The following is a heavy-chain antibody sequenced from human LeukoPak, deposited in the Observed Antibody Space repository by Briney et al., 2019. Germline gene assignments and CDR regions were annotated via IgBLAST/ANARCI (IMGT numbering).Heavy chain of an antibody. Sequence: ASVKVSCKASGYTFTTYAMNWMRQAPGQGLEWMGWINTNTGNPTYAQGFTGRFVFSLDSSVSTAYLQLSSLKDEDTAVYYCARGTWYSSSWPPHWGQGTLVTVSS. D-gene: IGHD6-13*01. CDR3: ARGTWYSSSWPPH. V-gene: IGHV7-4-1*02. CDR1: GYTFTTYA. J-gene: IGHJ4*02. CDR2: INTNTGNP.